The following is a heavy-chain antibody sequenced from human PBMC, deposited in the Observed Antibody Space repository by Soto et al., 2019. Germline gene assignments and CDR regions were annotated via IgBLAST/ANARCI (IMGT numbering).Heavy chain of an antibody. CDR3: ARDITGTTGPWFDP. CDR1: GGTFSSYA. J-gene: IGHJ5*02. Sequence: GASVEVCCKASGGTFSSYAISWVRQAPRQGLEWMGGIIPIFGTANYAQKFQGRVTITADKSTSTAYMELSSLRSEDTAVYYCARDITGTTGPWFDPWGQGTLVTVSS. CDR2: IIPIFGTA. D-gene: IGHD1-7*01. V-gene: IGHV1-69*06.